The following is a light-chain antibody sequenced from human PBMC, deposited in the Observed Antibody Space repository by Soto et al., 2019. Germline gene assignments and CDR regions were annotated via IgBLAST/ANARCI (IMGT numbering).Light chain of an antibody. CDR1: QGISNY. Sequence: DIQMTQSPSSLSASVGDRVTITCRASQGISNYLVWYQQKPGKVPKLLLYAASNLQSGVPSRFSGSGSGTDFTLTISSLQPEDVATYYCQNYNGAPLTFGQGTKVEIK. CDR2: AAS. J-gene: IGKJ1*01. CDR3: QNYNGAPLT. V-gene: IGKV1-27*01.